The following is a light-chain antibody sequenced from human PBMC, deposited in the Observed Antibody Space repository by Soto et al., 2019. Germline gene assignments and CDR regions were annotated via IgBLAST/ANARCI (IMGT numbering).Light chain of an antibody. CDR1: SSDVDGYNC. Sequence: QSVLTRPASVSGSPGQSITSSCTGSSSDVDGYNCVCWYRQHPGKAPKLMIYEVSNRPSGVSNRFSGSKSGNTASLTISGLQAEDEADYYCTSCSSSNTPVFGTGTKVTVL. V-gene: IGLV2-14*01. CDR2: EVS. CDR3: TSCSSSNTPV. J-gene: IGLJ1*01.